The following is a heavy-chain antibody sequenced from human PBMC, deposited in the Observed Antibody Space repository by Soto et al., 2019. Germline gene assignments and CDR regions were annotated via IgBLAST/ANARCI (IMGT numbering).Heavy chain of an antibody. CDR1: GFTFGEYA. CDR3: TRDKTVGFLEWLPRALYYYYGMDV. Sequence: GGSRRLSCTASGFTFGEYAMSWVRQAAGGGRGWVGFVRSKAYGGTTEYAASVKGRFTISRDDSKSIDYLQMNSLKTEDTAVYYCTRDKTVGFLEWLPRALYYYYGMDVWGQGTTVTVSS. CDR2: VRSKAYGGTT. J-gene: IGHJ6*02. D-gene: IGHD3-3*01. V-gene: IGHV3-49*04.